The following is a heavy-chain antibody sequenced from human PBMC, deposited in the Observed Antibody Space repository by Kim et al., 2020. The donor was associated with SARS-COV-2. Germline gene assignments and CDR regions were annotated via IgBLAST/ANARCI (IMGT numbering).Heavy chain of an antibody. CDR1: GFTFSSYA. J-gene: IGHJ6*02. D-gene: IGHD3-3*01. Sequence: GGSLRLSCAASGFTFSSYAMHWVRQAPGKGLEWVAVISYDGSNKYYADSVKGRFTISRDNSKNTLYLQMNSLRAEDTAVYYCARVLEWYGMDVWGQGTTVTVSS. CDR2: ISYDGSNK. V-gene: IGHV3-30*04. CDR3: ARVLEWYGMDV.